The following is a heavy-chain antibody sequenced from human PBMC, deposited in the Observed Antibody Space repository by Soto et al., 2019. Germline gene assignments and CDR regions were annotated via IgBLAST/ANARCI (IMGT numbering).Heavy chain of an antibody. CDR1: GFSFSTHG. Sequence: QVQLVESGGGVVRPGRSLRLSCAATGFSFSTHGMHWVRQAPGKGLEWVAVIVNDGSEQQYADSVKGRFTISRDNARNILYLQMNNLRAEDTALYYCARDDLYVDNGLELWGQGTLVTVYS. V-gene: IGHV3-33*01. CDR3: ARDDLYVDNGLEL. CDR2: IVNDGSEQ. J-gene: IGHJ4*02. D-gene: IGHD3-10*02.